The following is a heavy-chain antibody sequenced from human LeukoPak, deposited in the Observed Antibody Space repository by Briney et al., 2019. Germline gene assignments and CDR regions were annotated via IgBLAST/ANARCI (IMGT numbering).Heavy chain of an antibody. CDR3: AIFDFLFGEIDNWFDP. CDR2: IYPGDSDT. Sequence: GESLKISCKGSGYSFTSYWIGWVRQLPGKGLEWMGIIYPGDSDTRYSPSFQGQVTISADKSISTAYLQWSSLKASDTAMYYCAIFDFLFGEIDNWFDPWGQGTQVTVSS. D-gene: IGHD3-16*01. J-gene: IGHJ5*02. CDR1: GYSFTSYW. V-gene: IGHV5-51*01.